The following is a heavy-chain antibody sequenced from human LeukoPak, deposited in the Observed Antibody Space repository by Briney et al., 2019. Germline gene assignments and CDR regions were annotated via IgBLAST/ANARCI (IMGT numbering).Heavy chain of an antibody. D-gene: IGHD6-19*01. CDR2: ITSYSTYI. Sequence: GGSLRLSCAASGFTFSSYSMTWVRQAPGKGLEWVSSITSYSTYIYYADSVKGRFTISRDNAKNSLYLQMNSLRAEDTAVYYCARVNPEVAGSPFDYWGQGTLVTVSS. CDR1: GFTFSSYS. J-gene: IGHJ4*02. CDR3: ARVNPEVAGSPFDY. V-gene: IGHV3-21*01.